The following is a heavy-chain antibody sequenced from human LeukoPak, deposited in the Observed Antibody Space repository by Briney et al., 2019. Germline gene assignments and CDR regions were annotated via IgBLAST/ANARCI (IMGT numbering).Heavy chain of an antibody. V-gene: IGHV3-48*04. D-gene: IGHD3-16*01. Sequence: GGSLRLSCTASGFKFSSFSMNWARQAPGKGLEWPSYISSTSSAIYYADSVKGRFTISRDNAKNSLYLQMDSLRAEDTAIYYCARVIGSYGDSAYWGQGTLVTVSS. CDR2: ISSTSSAI. CDR3: ARVIGSYGDSAY. CDR1: GFKFSSFS. J-gene: IGHJ4*02.